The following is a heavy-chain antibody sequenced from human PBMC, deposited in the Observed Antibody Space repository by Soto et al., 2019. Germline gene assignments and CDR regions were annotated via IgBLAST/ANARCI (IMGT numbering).Heavy chain of an antibody. Sequence: GGSLSLSCAASGFTFSSYAVSWARQGPRQGPELISTISGNGSTISYADSVKSRFTISRENSKNTLYLQMSSLRAEDTAVYYCAKVFYYYDSSGYYYFDYWGQGTLVTVSS. CDR2: ISGNGSTI. D-gene: IGHD3-22*01. V-gene: IGHV3-23*01. CDR1: GFTFSSYA. J-gene: IGHJ4*02. CDR3: AKVFYYYDSSGYYYFDY.